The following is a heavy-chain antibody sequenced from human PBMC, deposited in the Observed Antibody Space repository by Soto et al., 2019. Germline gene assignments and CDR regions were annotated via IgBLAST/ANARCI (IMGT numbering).Heavy chain of an antibody. CDR3: ARRQTSSSWPYPNWFDP. Sequence: PSETLSLTCTVSGGSISSSSYYWGWIRQPPGKGLEWIGSIYYSGSTYYTPSLKSRVTISVDTSKNQFSLKLSSVTAADTAVYYCARRQTSSSWPYPNWFDPWGQGTLVTVSS. D-gene: IGHD6-13*01. CDR2: IYYSGST. CDR1: GGSISSSSYY. J-gene: IGHJ5*02. V-gene: IGHV4-39*07.